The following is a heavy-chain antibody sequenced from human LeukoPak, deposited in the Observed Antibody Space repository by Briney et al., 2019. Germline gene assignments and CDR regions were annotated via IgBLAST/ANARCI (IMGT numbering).Heavy chain of an antibody. CDR3: ARDSVVVPAAIHWFDP. CDR2: IYHSGST. CDR1: GYSVSSGYY. J-gene: IGHJ5*02. Sequence: PSETLSLACAVSGYSVSSGYYWGWIRQPPGKGLEWIGSIYHSGSTYYNPSLKSRVTISVDTSKNQFSLKLSSVTAADTAVYYCARDSVVVPAAIHWFDPWGQGTLVTVSS. D-gene: IGHD2-2*01. V-gene: IGHV4-38-2*02.